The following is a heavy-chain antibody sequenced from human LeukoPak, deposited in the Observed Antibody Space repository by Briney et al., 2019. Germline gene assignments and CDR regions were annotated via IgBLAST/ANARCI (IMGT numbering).Heavy chain of an antibody. CDR2: VHYSGTT. D-gene: IGHD6-19*01. J-gene: IGHJ4*02. CDR3: ARGIAVAGTVPFDY. V-gene: IGHV4-59*08. Sequence: SETLSLTCTVSGGSISDDYWSWLRQPPGKGLEWIAYVHYSGTTNYNPSLKSRVTISVDTSKKQFSLKLSSVTAADTAVYYCARGIAVAGTVPFDYWGQGTLVTVSS. CDR1: GGSISDDY.